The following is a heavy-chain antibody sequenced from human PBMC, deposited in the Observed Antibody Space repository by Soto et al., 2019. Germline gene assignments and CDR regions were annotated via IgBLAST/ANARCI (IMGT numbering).Heavy chain of an antibody. CDR1: GFTFSSYA. V-gene: IGHV3-23*01. CDR3: DPMVRGLIVTRDY. D-gene: IGHD3-10*01. CDR2: TSGSGGST. Sequence: GGSLRLSCAASGFTFSSYAMSWARKAPGKGLEWVSATSGSGGSTYYADSVKGRFTISRDNSKNTLYLQMNSPRAEDTAVYYCDPMVRGLIVTRDYWGQGTLVTSPQ. J-gene: IGHJ4*02.